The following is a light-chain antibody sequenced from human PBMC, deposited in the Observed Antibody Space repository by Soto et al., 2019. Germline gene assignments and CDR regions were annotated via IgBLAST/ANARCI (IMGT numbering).Light chain of an antibody. CDR3: TSYTSSSTLEV. Sequence: QSALTQPASVSGSPGQSITISCTGTSSDVGGYNYVSWYPQHPGKAPKLMIYDVSYRPSGVSNRFSGSKSGNTASLTISGLQAEDEADYYCTSYTSSSTLEVFGGGTKLTVL. V-gene: IGLV2-14*01. CDR1: SSDVGGYNY. CDR2: DVS. J-gene: IGLJ2*01.